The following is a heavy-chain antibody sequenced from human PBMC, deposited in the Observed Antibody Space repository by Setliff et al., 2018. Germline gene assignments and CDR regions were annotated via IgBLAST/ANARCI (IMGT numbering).Heavy chain of an antibody. V-gene: IGHV1-8*02. Sequence: ASVKVSCKASGYTFTSYGISWVRQAPGQGLEWVGWMNPKSGNAGSVQKFQGRVSMTRNTSISTAYMKLSNLRSEDTAVYYCVSGADYWGQGTLVTVSS. CDR3: VSGADY. CDR1: GYTFTSYG. CDR2: MNPKSGNA. D-gene: IGHD3-10*02. J-gene: IGHJ4*02.